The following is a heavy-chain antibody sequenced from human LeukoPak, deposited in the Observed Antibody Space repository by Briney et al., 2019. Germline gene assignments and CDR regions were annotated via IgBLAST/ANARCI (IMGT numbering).Heavy chain of an antibody. Sequence: HPGGSLRLSCAASGFTFSNYGMHWVRQAPGKGLVWVSRITSDGSTTNYADSVEGRFTISRDNSKNSLYLQMNSLRAEDTAVYYCAKGGASVTRYVDYWGQGTLVTVSS. V-gene: IGHV3-74*01. CDR2: ITSDGSTT. CDR1: GFTFSNYG. CDR3: AKGGASVTRYVDY. J-gene: IGHJ4*02. D-gene: IGHD4-17*01.